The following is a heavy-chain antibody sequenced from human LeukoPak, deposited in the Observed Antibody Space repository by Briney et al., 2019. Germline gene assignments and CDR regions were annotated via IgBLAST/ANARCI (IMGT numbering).Heavy chain of an antibody. D-gene: IGHD1-26*01. J-gene: IGHJ4*02. CDR3: ARGAYSGNYYSIDY. CDR2: MNPNSGNT. Sequence: ASVKVSCKASGYIFTSYDINWVRQATGQGLEWMGWMNPNSGNTGYAQKFQGRVIMTRNTSISTAYMELSSLRSEDTAVYFCARGAYSGNYYSIDYWGQGTLVTVSS. CDR1: GYIFTSYD. V-gene: IGHV1-8*01.